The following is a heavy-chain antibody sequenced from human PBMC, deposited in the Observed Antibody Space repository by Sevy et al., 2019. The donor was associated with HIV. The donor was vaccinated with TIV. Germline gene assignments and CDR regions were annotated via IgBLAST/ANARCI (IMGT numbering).Heavy chain of an antibody. CDR2: ISYDGINK. D-gene: IGHD3-9*01. Sequence: GGSLRLSCEVSGLSVTNNGMHWVRQAPGKGLEWVAVISYDGINKYYGDSVKGRFIISRDRSKNTLYLQMNMLRIEDTAVYYCAKDFTGFYGMDVWGQGTTVTVSS. CDR1: GLSVTNNG. J-gene: IGHJ6*02. V-gene: IGHV3-30*18. CDR3: AKDFTGFYGMDV.